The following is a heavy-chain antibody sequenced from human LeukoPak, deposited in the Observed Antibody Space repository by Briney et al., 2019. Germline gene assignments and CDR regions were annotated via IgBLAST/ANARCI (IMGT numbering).Heavy chain of an antibody. CDR3: ARTSNYYDSIQFDY. Sequence: PSETLSLTCTVSGGSISSGGYYWSWIRQHPGKGLEWIGYIYYSGSTYYNPSLKSRVTISVDTSKNQFSLKLSSVTAADTAVYYCARTSNYYDSIQFDYWGQGTLVTVSS. CDR1: GGSISSGGYY. V-gene: IGHV4-31*03. J-gene: IGHJ4*02. CDR2: IYYSGST. D-gene: IGHD3-22*01.